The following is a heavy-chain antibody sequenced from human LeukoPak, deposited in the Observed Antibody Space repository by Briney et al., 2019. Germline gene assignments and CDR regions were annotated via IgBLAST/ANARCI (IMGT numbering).Heavy chain of an antibody. CDR2: IYYSGST. D-gene: IGHD6-19*01. J-gene: IGHJ4*02. CDR3: ARHQGQWLVQGSGGLAFDY. CDR1: GGSISSSSYY. Sequence: PSETLSLTCTVSGGSISSSSYYWGWIRQPPGKGLEWIGSIYYSGSTYYNPSLKSRVTISVDTSKNQFSLKLGSVTAADTAVYYCARHQGQWLVQGSGGLAFDYWGQGTLVTVSS. V-gene: IGHV4-39*01.